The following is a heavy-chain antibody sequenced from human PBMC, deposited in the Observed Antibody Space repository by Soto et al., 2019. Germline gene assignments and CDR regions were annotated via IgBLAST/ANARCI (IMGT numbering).Heavy chain of an antibody. CDR3: ARDARGTRGFDEMDI. CDR2: INPNSGDT. D-gene: IGHD3-9*01. J-gene: IGHJ6*02. Sequence: ASVKVSCKASGYIFAGYHIHWVRQAPGRGLEWMGWINPNSGDTEYAQNFQGRVTMTRDTSFNLVYMEMSGLMSDDTAVYYCARDARGTRGFDEMDIWGQGTTVTVSS. V-gene: IGHV1-2*02. CDR1: GYIFAGYH.